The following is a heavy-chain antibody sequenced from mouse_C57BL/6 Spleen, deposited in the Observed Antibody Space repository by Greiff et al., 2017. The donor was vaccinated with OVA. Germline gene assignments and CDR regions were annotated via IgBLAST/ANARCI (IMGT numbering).Heavy chain of an antibody. D-gene: IGHD1-1*01. Sequence: VQLQQPGAELVKPGASVKLSCKASGYTFTSYWMQWVKQRPGQGLEWIGEIDPSDSYTNYNQKFKGKATLTVDTSSSTAYMQLSSLTSEDSAVYYCARCGSSYGYFDVWGTGTTVTVSS. CDR3: ARCGSSYGYFDV. J-gene: IGHJ1*03. CDR2: IDPSDSYT. CDR1: GYTFTSYW. V-gene: IGHV1-50*01.